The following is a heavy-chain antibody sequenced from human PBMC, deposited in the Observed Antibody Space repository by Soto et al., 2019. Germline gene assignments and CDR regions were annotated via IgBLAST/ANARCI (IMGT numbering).Heavy chain of an antibody. CDR1: GGSFSGYY. V-gene: IGHV4-34*01. D-gene: IGHD6-19*01. Sequence: QVQLQQWGAGLLKPSETLSLTCAVYGGSFSGYYWSWIRQPPGKGLEWIGEINHSGSTNYKPSLKSRVTISVDTSKNQFSLNLSSVTAADTAVYYCARGLGYRAVAGNVVYWFDPWGQGTLVTVSS. CDR2: INHSGST. CDR3: ARGLGYRAVAGNVVYWFDP. J-gene: IGHJ5*02.